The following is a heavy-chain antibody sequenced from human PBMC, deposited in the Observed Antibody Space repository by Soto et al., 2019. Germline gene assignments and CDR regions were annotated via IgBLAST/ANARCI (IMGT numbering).Heavy chain of an antibody. D-gene: IGHD6-13*01. CDR1: GFTFSSFA. CDR2: ISGSGGST. V-gene: IGHV3-23*01. J-gene: IGHJ4*02. Sequence: GGSLRLSCAASGFTFSSFAMSWVRQAPRKGLEWVSAISGSGGSTYYADSVKGRFTISRDNPKNTLYLQMNSLRAEDTAVYYCATSNPGMGSSRAVWSQGTLVTVSS. CDR3: ATSNPGMGSSRAV.